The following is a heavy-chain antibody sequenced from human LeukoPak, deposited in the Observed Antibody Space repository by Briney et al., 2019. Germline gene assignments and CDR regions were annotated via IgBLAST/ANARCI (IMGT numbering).Heavy chain of an antibody. J-gene: IGHJ6*02. V-gene: IGHV3-30*18. CDR1: GFTFSNYA. Sequence: PGRSLRLSCAAPGFTFSNYAMHWVRQAPGKGLEWVAVISYDGTNKYYPDSVKGRFTISRDNSYNTLYLQMDSLTAEDTAVYYCAKESTTYYYYGMHVWGQGATVTVSS. CDR3: AKESTTYYYYGMHV. D-gene: IGHD2/OR15-2a*01. CDR2: ISYDGTNK.